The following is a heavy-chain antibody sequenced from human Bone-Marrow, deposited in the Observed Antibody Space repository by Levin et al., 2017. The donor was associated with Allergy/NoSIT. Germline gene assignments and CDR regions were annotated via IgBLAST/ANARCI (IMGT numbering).Heavy chain of an antibody. CDR1: GYTFTGYY. J-gene: IGHJ6*02. CDR3: ARVGYCSGGSCSRPGDYYYGMDV. D-gene: IGHD2-15*01. Sequence: ASVKVSCKASGYTFTGYYMHWVRQAPGQGLEWMGWINPNSGGTNYAQKFQGRVTMTRDTSISTAYMELSRLRSDDTAVYYCARVGYCSGGSCSRPGDYYYGMDVWGQGTTVTVSS. V-gene: IGHV1-2*02. CDR2: INPNSGGT.